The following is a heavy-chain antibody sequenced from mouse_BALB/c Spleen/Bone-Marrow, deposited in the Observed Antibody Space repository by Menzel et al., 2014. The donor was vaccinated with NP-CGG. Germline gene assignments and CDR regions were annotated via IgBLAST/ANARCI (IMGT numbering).Heavy chain of an antibody. V-gene: IGHV1S81*02. CDR1: GYTFTSYY. D-gene: IGHD1-1*01. CDR3: TRSNYGYWFFDV. Sequence: VKLMESGAELVKPGASVKLSCKASGYTFTSYYMYWVKQRPGQGLEWIGEINPNNGGTNFNEKFKSKATLTVDKFSNTAYVQLSSLTSEDSAVYHCTRSNYGYWFFDVWGAGTTVTVSS. CDR2: INPNNGGT. J-gene: IGHJ1*01.